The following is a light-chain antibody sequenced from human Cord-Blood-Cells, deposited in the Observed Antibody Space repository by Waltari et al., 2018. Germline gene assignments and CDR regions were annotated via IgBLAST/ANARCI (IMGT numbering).Light chain of an antibody. Sequence: QSALTKPASVSGSPGQSITISCTGTSRDVGGYNYVSWYPQHPGKAPKLMIYDVSNRPSGVSNRFSGSKSGNTASLTISGLQAEDEADYYCSSYTSSSTLVFGGGTKLTVL. CDR3: SSYTSSSTLV. J-gene: IGLJ2*01. CDR2: DVS. CDR1: SRDVGGYNY. V-gene: IGLV2-14*01.